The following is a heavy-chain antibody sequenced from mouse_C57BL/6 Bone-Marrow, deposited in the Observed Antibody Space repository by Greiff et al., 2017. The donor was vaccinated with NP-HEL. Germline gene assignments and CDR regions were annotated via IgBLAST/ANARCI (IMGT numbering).Heavy chain of an antibody. D-gene: IGHD2-4*01. Sequence: EVKLQESGPELVKPGASVKISCKASGYTFTDYYVNWVKQSHGQSLEWIGDINPNNGGTSYNQKFKGKATLTVDKSSSTAYMELRSLTSEDSSVDDCARATYYDYDGAMDYWGQGTSVTVSS. V-gene: IGHV1-26*01. CDR1: GYTFTDYY. J-gene: IGHJ4*01. CDR3: ARATYYDYDGAMDY. CDR2: INPNNGGT.